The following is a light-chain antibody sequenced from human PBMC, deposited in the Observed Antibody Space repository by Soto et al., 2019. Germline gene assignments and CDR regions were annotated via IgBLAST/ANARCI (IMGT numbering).Light chain of an antibody. CDR3: SSYAGSNLYV. CDR2: EVS. V-gene: IGLV2-8*01. CDR1: SSDIGGYNY. Sequence: QSALTQPPPASGSPGQSVTISCTGTSSDIGGYNYVSWYQQHPGKAPKFMIYEVSKRPSGVPDRFSGSKSGNTASLTVSGLQAEDEADYYCSSYAGSNLYVFGTGTKVTVL. J-gene: IGLJ1*01.